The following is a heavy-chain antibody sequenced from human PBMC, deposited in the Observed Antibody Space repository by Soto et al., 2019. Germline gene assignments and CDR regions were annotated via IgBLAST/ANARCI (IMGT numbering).Heavy chain of an antibody. J-gene: IGHJ5*02. CDR2: INHRGST. Sequence: PSETLSLTCAVYGGSFSGYYCSWIRQPPGKGLEWIGRINHRGSTNYNPSLKSRVTISVDTSKNQFSLKLSSVTAADTAVYYCARQPRSISGYDSDWFDPWGQETLVTVSS. D-gene: IGHD5-12*01. CDR3: ARQPRSISGYDSDWFDP. V-gene: IGHV4-34*01. CDR1: GGSFSGYY.